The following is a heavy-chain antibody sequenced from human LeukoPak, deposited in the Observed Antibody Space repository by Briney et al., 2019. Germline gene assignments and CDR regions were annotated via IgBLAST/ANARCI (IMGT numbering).Heavy chain of an antibody. D-gene: IGHD3-16*02. J-gene: IGHJ4*02. V-gene: IGHV3-23*01. Sequence: GGSLRLSCAASGFTFSDYYMTWIRQAPGKGLEWVSAISGSGGSTYYADSVKGRFTISRDNSRNTLYLQMNSLRAEDTAVYYCAKECYDYVWGSYRPRGCFDYWGQGTLVTVSS. CDR2: ISGSGGST. CDR1: GFTFSDYY. CDR3: AKECYDYVWGSYRPRGCFDY.